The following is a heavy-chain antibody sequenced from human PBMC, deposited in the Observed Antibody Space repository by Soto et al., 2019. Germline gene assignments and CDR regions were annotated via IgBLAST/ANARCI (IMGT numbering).Heavy chain of an antibody. D-gene: IGHD3-3*01. Sequence: ASVKVSCKASGYTFTGYDINWVRQATGQGLEWMGWMNPNSGNTGYAQKFQGRVTMTRNTSISTAYMELSSLRSEDTAEYYCARGPITIFGVVIDYWGQGTLVTVSS. CDR3: ARGPITIFGVVIDY. J-gene: IGHJ4*02. CDR2: MNPNSGNT. CDR1: GYTFTGYD. V-gene: IGHV1-8*01.